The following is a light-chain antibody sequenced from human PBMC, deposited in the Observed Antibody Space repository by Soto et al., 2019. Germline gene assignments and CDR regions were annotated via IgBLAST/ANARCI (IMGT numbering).Light chain of an antibody. V-gene: IGKV1-9*01. Sequence: DIQMTQSPSFLSASVGDRVTITCRASQRISSYLAWYLQKPVKPPKLLSYAASTLQCGVPSRFNYRGSRADVALTVALPHTEDMSPHYDQHFNSYARTFGQRSKVEMK. CDR3: QHFNSYART. CDR2: AAS. J-gene: IGKJ1*01. CDR1: QRISSY.